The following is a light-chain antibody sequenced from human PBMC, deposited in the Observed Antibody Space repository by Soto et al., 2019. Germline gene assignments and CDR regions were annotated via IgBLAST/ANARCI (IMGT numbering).Light chain of an antibody. CDR2: WAS. J-gene: IGKJ1*01. V-gene: IGKV4-1*01. CDR1: QSVLYSSNNKNY. Sequence: DIVMTQSPDSLAVSLGERATINCKSSQSVLYSSNNKNYLAWYQQKPGQPPKLLIYWASTRESGVPDRFSGSGSGTDFTLPISSLQAEDVALYYCQQYYKPPQTFGQGTKVEIK. CDR3: QQYYKPPQT.